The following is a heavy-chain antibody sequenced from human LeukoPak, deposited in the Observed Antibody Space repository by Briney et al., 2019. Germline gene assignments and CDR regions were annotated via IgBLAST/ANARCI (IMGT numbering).Heavy chain of an antibody. V-gene: IGHV3-64*01. J-gene: IGHJ4*02. CDR2: ISSNGGTT. CDR3: ARSQPPRPDYYDSSASPFDY. Sequence: PGGPLRLSCVASGFTFSSYAMHWVRQTPGKGLEYISAISSNGGTTYYANSVKGRFTISRDNSKNTLYLQMGSLRAEDMAVYYCARSQPPRPDYYDSSASPFDYWGQGTLVTVSS. CDR1: GFTFSSYA. D-gene: IGHD3-22*01.